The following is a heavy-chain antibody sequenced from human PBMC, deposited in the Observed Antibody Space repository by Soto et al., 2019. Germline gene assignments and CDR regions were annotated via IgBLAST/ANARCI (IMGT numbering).Heavy chain of an antibody. J-gene: IGHJ4*02. CDR2: INPNSGGT. CDR3: ARGTYYYGSGSYYNATYFDY. Sequence: GASVKVSCKASGYTFTGYYMHWVRQAPGQGLEWMGWINPNSGGTNYAQKFQGWVTMTRDTSISTAYMELSRLRSDDTAVYYCARGTYYYGSGSYYNATYFDYWGQGTLVTAPQ. V-gene: IGHV1-2*04. D-gene: IGHD3-10*01. CDR1: GYTFTGYY.